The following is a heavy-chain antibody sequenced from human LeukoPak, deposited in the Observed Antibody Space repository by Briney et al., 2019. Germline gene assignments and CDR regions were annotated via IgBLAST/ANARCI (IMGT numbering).Heavy chain of an antibody. V-gene: IGHV3-7*01. CDR3: ARASMMGFDY. J-gene: IGHJ4*02. Sequence: GGSLRLSCAASGFTFSSYWMSWVRQAPGKGLEWVANINQDGSEKYYLDSAKGRFTISRDNARNSLYLQVNSLRAEDTAVYYCARASMMGFDYWGQGTLVTVSS. D-gene: IGHD3-22*01. CDR2: INQDGSEK. CDR1: GFTFSSYW.